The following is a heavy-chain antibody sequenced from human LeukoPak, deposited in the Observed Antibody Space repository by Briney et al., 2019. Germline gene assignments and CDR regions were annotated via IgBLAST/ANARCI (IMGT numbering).Heavy chain of an antibody. D-gene: IGHD1-26*01. CDR2: INHSGST. CDR3: ARTVGATTTDWFDP. J-gene: IGHJ5*02. CDR1: GGSFSGYY. V-gene: IGHV4-34*01. Sequence: PSETLSLTCAVYGGSFSGYYWSWIRQPPGKGLEWIGEINHSGSTNYNPSLKSRVTISVDTSKNQFSLKLSSVTATHTAVYYCARTVGATTTDWFDPWGQGTLVTVSS.